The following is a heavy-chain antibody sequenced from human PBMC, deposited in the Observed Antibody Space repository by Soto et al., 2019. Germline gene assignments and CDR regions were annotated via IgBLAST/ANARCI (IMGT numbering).Heavy chain of an antibody. CDR1: GGTFSSYP. CDR2: IIPIFGTA. CDR3: ARGAGIGNYYYGMDV. D-gene: IGHD1-26*01. J-gene: IGHJ6*02. Sequence: ASVKVACKASGGTFSSYPIRWVQQPPRQGLEWMGGIIPIFGTANYAQKFQGRVTITADESTSTAYMELSSLRSEDTAVYYCARGAGIGNYYYGMDVWGQGTTVTVSS. V-gene: IGHV1-69*13.